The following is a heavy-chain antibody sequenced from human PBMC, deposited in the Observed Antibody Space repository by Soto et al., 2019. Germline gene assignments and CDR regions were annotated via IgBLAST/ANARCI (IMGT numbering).Heavy chain of an antibody. CDR3: ATAPGYWGSAPLDY. CDR1: GLTFSNAW. J-gene: IGHJ4*02. V-gene: IGHV3-15*07. CDR2: IRSQTDGGTT. D-gene: IGHD2-8*02. Sequence: EVQLVESGGGLVKPGGSLRLSCVASGLTFSNAWMNWVRQVPGKGLEWVGRIRSQTDGGTTDYTAPVNGRFSISRDDSKNTLYLQMNSLKTEDTALYYCATAPGYWGSAPLDYWGQGTLVTVSS.